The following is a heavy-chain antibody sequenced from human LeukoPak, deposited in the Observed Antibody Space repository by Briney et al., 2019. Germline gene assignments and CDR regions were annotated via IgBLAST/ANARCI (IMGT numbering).Heavy chain of an antibody. CDR1: GGSISSSNW. CDR2: IYHSGST. CDR3: ARTGKVVPAAHPPEYFQH. D-gene: IGHD2-2*01. V-gene: IGHV4-4*02. Sequence: SGTLSLICAVSGGSISSSNWWGWVRQPPGKGLEWIGEIYHSGSTNYNPSLKSRVTISVDKSKNQFSLKLSAVTAADTAVYYCARTGKVVPAAHPPEYFQHWGQGTLVTVSS. J-gene: IGHJ1*01.